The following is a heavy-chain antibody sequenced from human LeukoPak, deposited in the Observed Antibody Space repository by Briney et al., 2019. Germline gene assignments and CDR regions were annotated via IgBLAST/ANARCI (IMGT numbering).Heavy chain of an antibody. CDR3: ARGYYERLYAFDI. V-gene: IGHV4-34*01. J-gene: IGHJ3*02. CDR1: GGSFGDYY. D-gene: IGHD3-22*01. CDR2: ISHSGDT. Sequence: PSETLSLTCGVYGGSFGDYYWSWIRQSPEKGLEWIGEISHSGDTNYNPSLKSRVTISVDTSKNQFSLKLSSVTAADTAVYYCARGYYERLYAFDIWGQGKMVTVSS.